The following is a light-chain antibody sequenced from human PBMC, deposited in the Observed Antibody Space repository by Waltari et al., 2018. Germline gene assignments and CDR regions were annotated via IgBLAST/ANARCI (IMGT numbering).Light chain of an antibody. CDR1: SSDVGGYNY. Sequence: QSALTQPPSASGSPGQSVTISCTGTSSDVGGYNYVSWYQQHPGKAPKLMIYDVSKRPPRVPERFCGSKSGNTASLTVSGLQAEDEADYYCNSYAGSNNFPFVLGTGTKVTVL. CDR2: DVS. CDR3: NSYAGSNNFPFV. V-gene: IGLV2-8*01. J-gene: IGLJ1*01.